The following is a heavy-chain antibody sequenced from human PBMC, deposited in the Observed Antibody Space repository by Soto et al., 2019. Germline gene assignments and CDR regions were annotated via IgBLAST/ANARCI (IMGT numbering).Heavy chain of an antibody. CDR2: VYSSGST. Sequence: PSETLSLTCTVSGGSISGYYWSLVRQPPGKGLEWIGYVYSSGSTNYNPSLKSRATISVDTSKNQFSLKVSSVTAADTAVYYCARDRTLGILDYWGQGALVTVSS. CDR3: ARDRTLGILDY. CDR1: GGSISGYY. J-gene: IGHJ4*02. D-gene: IGHD1-1*01. V-gene: IGHV4-59*01.